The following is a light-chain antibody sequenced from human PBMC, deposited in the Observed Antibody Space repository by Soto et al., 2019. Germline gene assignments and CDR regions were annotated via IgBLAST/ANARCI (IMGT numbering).Light chain of an antibody. CDR2: EVS. J-gene: IGKJ5*01. Sequence: DILLTQSPSTLSASVGDRVTISCRSSQSINKWLAWYQHKPGKAPNLMIYEVSTLHSGVPSRLSGSGSGTDFTLTISCLQSEDFATYYCQQYYSYPTITFGQGTRLEIK. V-gene: IGKV1-5*03. CDR1: QSINKW. CDR3: QQYYSYPTIT.